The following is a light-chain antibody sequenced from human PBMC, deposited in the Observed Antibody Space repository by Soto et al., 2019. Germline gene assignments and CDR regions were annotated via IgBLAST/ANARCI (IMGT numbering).Light chain of an antibody. CDR2: EVN. J-gene: IGLJ1*01. Sequence: QSVLTQPPSASGSPGQSVTISCNGTSSDGGGYNYASWYQQHPGKAPKLMIYEVNKRPSGVPDRFSGTKSGNTASLTVSGLQAEDEADYYCSSYAGSNNKVFGTGTKVTVL. CDR1: SSDGGGYNY. V-gene: IGLV2-8*01. CDR3: SSYAGSNNKV.